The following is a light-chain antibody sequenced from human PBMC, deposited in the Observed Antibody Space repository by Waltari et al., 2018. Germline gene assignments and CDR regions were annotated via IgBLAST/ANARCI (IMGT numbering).Light chain of an antibody. CDR1: QGISNY. CDR2: GAT. Sequence: IQMTQSPSAMSASVGDRVTITCRAGQGISNYLAWFQQKPGKVPKRLIYGATSLQSGVPSRFSGSGSGTEFTLTISSLQPEDFATDYCLQHNNYPRTFGQGTKVEIK. J-gene: IGKJ1*01. CDR3: LQHNNYPRT. V-gene: IGKV1-17*03.